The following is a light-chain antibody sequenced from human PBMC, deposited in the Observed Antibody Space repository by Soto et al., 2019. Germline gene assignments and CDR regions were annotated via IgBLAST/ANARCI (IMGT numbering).Light chain of an antibody. Sequence: DIQMTQSPSSLSASVGDRVTITCRASQGISNYLAWYQQKPGKVPKLLIYAASTLQSGVPSRFSGSGSGTDFTLTISSLQPEDVATYYCQKYNSATRTFGQATNVEIK. V-gene: IGKV1-27*01. CDR1: QGISNY. CDR2: AAS. CDR3: QKYNSATRT. J-gene: IGKJ1*01.